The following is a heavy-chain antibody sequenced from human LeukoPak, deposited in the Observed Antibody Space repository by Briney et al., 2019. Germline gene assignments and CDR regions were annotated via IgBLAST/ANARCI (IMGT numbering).Heavy chain of an antibody. V-gene: IGHV3-66*01. CDR3: ARAVDTAMVNWQMVKIGYYYYGMDV. CDR2: IYSDGST. D-gene: IGHD5-18*01. J-gene: IGHJ6*02. Sequence: GGSLRLSCAASGFTVSSNYMSWVRQAPGKGLEWVSVIYSDGSTYYADSVKGRFTISRDNSKNTLYLQMNSLRAEDTAVYYCARAVDTAMVNWQMVKIGYYYYGMDVWGQGTTVTVSS. CDR1: GFTVSSNY.